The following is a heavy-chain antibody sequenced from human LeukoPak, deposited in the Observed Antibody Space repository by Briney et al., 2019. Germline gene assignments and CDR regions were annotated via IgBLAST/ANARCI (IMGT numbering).Heavy chain of an antibody. CDR1: GGSISRYY. J-gene: IGHJ6*03. D-gene: IGHD3-10*01. CDR2: FYNSGST. Sequence: PSETLSLTCTVSGGSISRYYWSWIRQPPGKGQEWIGYFYNSGSTNYNPSLKSRVTISVDTSKNQFSLKLSSVTAADTAVYYCARQGGFGEFAYYYYYMDVWGKGTTVTVSS. V-gene: IGHV4-59*08. CDR3: ARQGGFGEFAYYYYYMDV.